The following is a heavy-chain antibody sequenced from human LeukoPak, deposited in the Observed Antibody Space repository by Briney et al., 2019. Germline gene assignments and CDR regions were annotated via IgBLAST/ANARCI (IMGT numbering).Heavy chain of an antibody. CDR3: AREEGYSYAHGVDI. CDR2: IYYSGST. V-gene: IGHV4-59*12. Sequence: SETLSLTCTVSGGSISSYYWSWIRQPPGKGLEWIGYIYYSGSTNYNPSLKSRVTISVDTSKNQFSLKLSSVTAADTAVYYCAREEGYSYAHGVDIWGQGTMVTVSS. CDR1: GGSISSYY. J-gene: IGHJ3*02. D-gene: IGHD5-18*01.